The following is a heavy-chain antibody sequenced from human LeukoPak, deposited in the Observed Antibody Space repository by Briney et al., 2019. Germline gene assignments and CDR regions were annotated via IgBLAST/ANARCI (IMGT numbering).Heavy chain of an antibody. CDR3: ARQPAGYYGKTGYYPYYFDY. CDR1: GFTFNNYA. V-gene: IGHV3-23*01. J-gene: IGHJ4*02. D-gene: IGHD3-22*01. CDR2: ISGSGGST. Sequence: GGSLRLSCAASGFTFNNYAMSWVRQAPGKGLEWVSTISGSGGSTYYADSVKGRFTISRDNSKNTLYLQMNSLRAEDTAVYYCARQPAGYYGKTGYYPYYFDYWGQGTLVTVSS.